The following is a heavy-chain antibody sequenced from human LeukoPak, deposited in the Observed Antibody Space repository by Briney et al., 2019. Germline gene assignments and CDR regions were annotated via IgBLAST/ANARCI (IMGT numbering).Heavy chain of an antibody. V-gene: IGHV4-39*07. D-gene: IGHD6-13*01. CDR1: GGSISSSSYY. CDR2: IYYSGST. CDR3: AREGSSSRAFDY. Sequence: PSETLSLTCTVSGGSISSSSYYWGWIRQPPGKGLEWIGSIYYSGSTYYNPSLKSRVTISVDTSKNQFSLKLSSVTAADTAVYYCAREGSSSRAFDYWGQGTLVTVSS. J-gene: IGHJ4*02.